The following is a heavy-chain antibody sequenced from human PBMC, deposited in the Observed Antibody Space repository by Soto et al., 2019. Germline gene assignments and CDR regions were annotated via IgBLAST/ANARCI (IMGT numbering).Heavy chain of an antibody. V-gene: IGHV4-30-2*01. J-gene: IGHJ3*02. Sequence: TLSLTCTLSGRSLNSYYSTWIRQPPGKGLEWIGYIYHSGSTYYNPSLKSRVTISVDRSKNQFSLKLSSVTAADTAVYYCARTPDIWGQGTMVTVSS. CDR3: ARTPDI. CDR2: IYHSGST. CDR1: GRSLNSYY.